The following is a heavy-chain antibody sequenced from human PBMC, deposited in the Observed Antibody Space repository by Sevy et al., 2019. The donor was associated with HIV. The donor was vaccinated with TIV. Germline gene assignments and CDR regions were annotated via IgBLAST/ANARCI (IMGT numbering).Heavy chain of an antibody. V-gene: IGHV3-48*03. CDR3: ARDLPHSATIVPHFDY. CDR1: GFAFSSYD. Sequence: GGSLRLSCAASGFAFSSYDIHWVHQAPGKGLDWMSFISSDATSINYADSVKGRFTISRDNAKTSLYLQMNSLRAEDTAVYYCARDLPHSATIVPHFDYWGQGALVTVSS. J-gene: IGHJ4*02. CDR2: ISSDATSI. D-gene: IGHD1-26*01.